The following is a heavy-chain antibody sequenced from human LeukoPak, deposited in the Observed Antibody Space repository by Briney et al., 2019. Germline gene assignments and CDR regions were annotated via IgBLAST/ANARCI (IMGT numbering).Heavy chain of an antibody. V-gene: IGHV1-2*02. J-gene: IGHJ5*02. CDR2: INPNSGGT. D-gene: IGHD3-9*01. Sequence: ASVKVSCKASGYTFTGYYMHWVRQAPGQGLEWMGWINPNSGGTNYAQKFQGRVTMTRDTSISTAYMELSRLRSDDTAVYYCARNYDILTGGWSDPWGQGTLVTVSS. CDR1: GYTFTGYY. CDR3: ARNYDILTGGWSDP.